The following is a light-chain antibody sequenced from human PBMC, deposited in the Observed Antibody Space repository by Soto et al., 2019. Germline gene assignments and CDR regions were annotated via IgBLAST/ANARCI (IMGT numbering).Light chain of an antibody. CDR2: INSDGSH. CDR3: QTWAYGFVI. Sequence: QLVLTQSHSASASLGASVKLTCTLSSGHSTYAIAWHQQQPEKGPRYLMKINSDGSHIRGDGIPYRFSGSSSGSERYLTISSLQSEDEADYSWQTWAYGFVIFGGGTKLTVL. J-gene: IGLJ2*01. V-gene: IGLV4-69*01. CDR1: SGHSTYA.